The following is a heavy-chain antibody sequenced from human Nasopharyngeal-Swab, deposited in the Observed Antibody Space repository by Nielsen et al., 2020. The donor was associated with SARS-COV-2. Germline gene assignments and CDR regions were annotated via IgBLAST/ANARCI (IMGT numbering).Heavy chain of an antibody. Sequence: GGSLRLSCAASGFTVSSKYMSWVRQAPGKGLEWVSGVYSIDGPYYADSVKGRFTISKDSSKNTLYLHMNSLRAEDTAVYYRASSTTHYYYYGMDVWGQGTTVTVSS. CDR3: ASSTTHYYYYGMDV. V-gene: IGHV3-53*01. J-gene: IGHJ6*02. CDR1: GFTVSSKY. CDR2: VYSIDGP. D-gene: IGHD2-15*01.